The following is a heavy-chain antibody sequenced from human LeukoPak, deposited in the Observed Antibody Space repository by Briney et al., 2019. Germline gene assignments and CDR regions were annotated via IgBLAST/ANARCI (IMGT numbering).Heavy chain of an antibody. Sequence: SETLSLTCTVSGGSISSGSYYYSWIRQPAGKGLEWIGHIYYPGSTDYNPSLKSRVTMSVDTSKNQFSLKLSSVTAADTAVYSCARGSVRGEFDPWGQGTLVTVSS. CDR2: IYYPGST. V-gene: IGHV4-61*10. CDR1: GGSISSGSYY. CDR3: ARGSVRGEFDP. J-gene: IGHJ5*02. D-gene: IGHD3-10*01.